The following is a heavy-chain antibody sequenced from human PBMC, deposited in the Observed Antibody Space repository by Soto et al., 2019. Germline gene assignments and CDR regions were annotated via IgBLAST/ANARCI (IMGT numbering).Heavy chain of an antibody. CDR3: AHRPIVGAAI. CDR1: GGSISNSNW. J-gene: IGHJ4*02. CDR2: IFHSGST. D-gene: IGHD1-26*01. V-gene: IGHV4-4*02. Sequence: QVQLQESGPGLVKPSGTLSLTCAVFGGSISNSNWWTWVRQPPGKGLDRIGEIFHSGSTNYNSSLRGRVTISVDKANIQFSLKLSSVTAADTAVYYCAHRPIVGAAIWGQGTLVTVSS.